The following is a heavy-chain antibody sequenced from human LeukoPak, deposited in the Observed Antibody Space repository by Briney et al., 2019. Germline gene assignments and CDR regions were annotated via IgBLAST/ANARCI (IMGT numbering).Heavy chain of an antibody. Sequence: ASVKVSCKVSGYTLTELSMHWVRQAAGKGLEWMGGFDPEDGETIYAQKFQGRVTMTEDTSTDTAYMELSSLRSEDTAVYYCATDYSLYCSSTSCYFSWGQGTLVTVSS. CDR2: FDPEDGET. CDR3: ATDYSLYCSSTSCYFS. V-gene: IGHV1-24*01. J-gene: IGHJ5*02. D-gene: IGHD2-2*01. CDR1: GYTLTELS.